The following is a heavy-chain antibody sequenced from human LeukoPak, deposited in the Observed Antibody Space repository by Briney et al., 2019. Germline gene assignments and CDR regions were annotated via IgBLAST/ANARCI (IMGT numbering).Heavy chain of an antibody. CDR1: GFTFSSYG. J-gene: IGHJ4*02. Sequence: PGGSLRLSCAASGFTFSSYGMHWVRQAPGKGLEWVAVIWYDGSNKYYADSVKGRFTISRDNSKKTLYLQMNSLRAEDTAVYYCARARYDSSGYPFFDYWGQGTLVTVSS. CDR2: IWYDGSNK. CDR3: ARARYDSSGYPFFDY. V-gene: IGHV3-33*01. D-gene: IGHD3-22*01.